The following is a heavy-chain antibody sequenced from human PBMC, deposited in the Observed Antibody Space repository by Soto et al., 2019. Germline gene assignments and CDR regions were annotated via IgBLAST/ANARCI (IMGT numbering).Heavy chain of an antibody. CDR1: GYTFTIYG. D-gene: IGHD6-6*01. J-gene: IGHJ6*02. V-gene: IGHV1-18*01. CDR3: ARVAAPEHGMDV. CDR2: ISAYNGNT. Sequence: ASVKVSCKASGYTFTIYGISWMRQAPGQGLEWMGWISAYNGNTNYAQKLQGRVTMTTDTSTSTAYMELRSLRSDDTAVYYCARVAAPEHGMDVWGQGTTVTVSS.